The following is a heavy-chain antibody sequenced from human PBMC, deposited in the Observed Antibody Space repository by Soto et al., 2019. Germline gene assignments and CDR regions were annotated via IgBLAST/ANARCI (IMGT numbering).Heavy chain of an antibody. CDR1: GYSFTSYW. Sequence: PGESLKISCKGSGYSFTSYWIGWVRQMPGKGLEWMGIIYPGDSDTRYSPSFQGQVTISADKSISTAYLQWSSLKASDTAMYYCARVLAAADKPYYYYGMDVWGQGTTVTVSS. CDR2: IYPGDSDT. V-gene: IGHV5-51*01. CDR3: ARVLAAADKPYYYYGMDV. J-gene: IGHJ6*02. D-gene: IGHD6-13*01.